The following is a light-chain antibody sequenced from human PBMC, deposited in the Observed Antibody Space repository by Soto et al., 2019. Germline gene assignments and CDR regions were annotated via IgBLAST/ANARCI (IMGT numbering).Light chain of an antibody. CDR3: AAWDDSLSGVV. J-gene: IGLJ2*01. CDR1: SSNIGSNY. V-gene: IGLV1-47*01. Sequence: QSVLTQPPSASATPGQRVTISFSGSSSNIGSNYVYWYQQLPGPAPKLLIYRNNPRPSGVPDRFSGSKSGTSASLAISGLRSEDEADYYCAAWDDSLSGVVFGGGTKLTVL. CDR2: RNN.